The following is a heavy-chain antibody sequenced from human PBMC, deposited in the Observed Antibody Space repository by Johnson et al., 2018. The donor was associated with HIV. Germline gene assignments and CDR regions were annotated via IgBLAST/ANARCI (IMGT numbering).Heavy chain of an antibody. D-gene: IGHD5-24*01. J-gene: IGHJ3*02. CDR1: GFTFSSYA. V-gene: IGHV3-30*04. CDR3: ARATMSYKVWLQLSAAFDI. CDR2: ISDDGTNK. Sequence: QVQLVESGGGVVQSGRSLRLSCAASGFTFSSYAMNWVRQSPGKGLAWVAVISDDGTNKYYAALKGRFTTSRDNSKNSLYLQMNSLRAEATAVYYCARATMSYKVWLQLSAAFDIWGQGTMVTVSS.